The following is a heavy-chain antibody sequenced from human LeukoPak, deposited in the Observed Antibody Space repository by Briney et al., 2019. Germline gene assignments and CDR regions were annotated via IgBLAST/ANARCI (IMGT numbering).Heavy chain of an antibody. CDR1: GLTVTNAW. CDR3: TTGIRGD. Sequence: GGSLRLSCSASGLTVTNAWMNWVRQAPGEGLDWVGRIASKTDGGATDYAAPVKGRSTISRDDSKNTLNLQMNSLKTEDTAVYYCTTGIRGDWGQGTLVTVSS. V-gene: IGHV3-15*07. J-gene: IGHJ4*02. D-gene: IGHD3-10*01. CDR2: IASKTDGGAT.